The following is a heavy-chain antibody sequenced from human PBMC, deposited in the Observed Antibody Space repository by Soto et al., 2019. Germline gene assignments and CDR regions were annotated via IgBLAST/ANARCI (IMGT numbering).Heavy chain of an antibody. D-gene: IGHD2-15*01. CDR2: ISPDGSTV. V-gene: IGHV3-74*01. J-gene: IGHJ4*02. CDR3: ARGDTHCSGNNCPSLDH. CDR1: KLTFSNYW. Sequence: GGYLRLSCAASKLTFSNYWMHWVRQVPGKRLAWVSRISPDGSTVSYTDSVKGRFTISRDNAKNTLYLQVNSLRAEDTAVYYCARGDTHCSGNNCPSLDHWGQAASVTVSS.